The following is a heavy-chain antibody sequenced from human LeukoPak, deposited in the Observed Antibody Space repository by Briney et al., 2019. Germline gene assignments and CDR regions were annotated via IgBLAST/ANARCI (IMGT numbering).Heavy chain of an antibody. Sequence: SETLSLTCTVSGGSISSYYWSWIRQPPGKGLEWIGYIYYSGSTNYNPSLKSRVTISVDTSKNQFSLKLSSVTAADTAVYYCAGQTSYGGQPFDYWGQGTLVTVSS. D-gene: IGHD4-23*01. CDR2: IYYSGST. CDR1: GGSISSYY. CDR3: AGQTSYGGQPFDY. V-gene: IGHV4-59*08. J-gene: IGHJ4*02.